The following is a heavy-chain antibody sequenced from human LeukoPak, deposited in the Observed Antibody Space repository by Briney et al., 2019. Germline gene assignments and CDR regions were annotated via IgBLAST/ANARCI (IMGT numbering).Heavy chain of an antibody. D-gene: IGHD4-17*01. CDR2: ISGSGGST. CDR3: AKAALTEYGDYVGGADWFDP. J-gene: IGHJ5*02. V-gene: IGHV3-23*01. Sequence: GGSLRLSHAVSGFTFSSYAMSWVRQAPGKGREWVSAISGSGGSTYYADSVKGRFTISRDNSKNTLYLQMNSLRAEDTAVYYCAKAALTEYGDYVGGADWFDPWGQGTLVTVSS. CDR1: GFTFSSYA.